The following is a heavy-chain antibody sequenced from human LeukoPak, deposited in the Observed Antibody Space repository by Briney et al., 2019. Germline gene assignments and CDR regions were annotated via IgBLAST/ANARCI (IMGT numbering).Heavy chain of an antibody. J-gene: IGHJ4*02. CDR3: ARDLEAANTYYFDY. CDR2: ISSAGTT. CDR1: GLTVSSSY. V-gene: IGHV3-66*01. D-gene: IGHD6-13*01. Sequence: GGSLRLSCAASGLTVSSSYMSWVRQAPGKGLEWVAIISSAGTTYYADSVKGRFTISRDNSKNTVYLQVNSLRDEDTAVYYCARDLEAANTYYFDYWGQGTMVTVSS.